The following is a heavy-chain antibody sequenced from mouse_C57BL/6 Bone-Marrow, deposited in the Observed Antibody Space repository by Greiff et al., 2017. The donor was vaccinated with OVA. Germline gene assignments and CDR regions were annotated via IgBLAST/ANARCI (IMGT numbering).Heavy chain of an antibody. CDR3: ARGYGSSYVYFDV. D-gene: IGHD1-1*01. CDR1: GYTFTDYN. Sequence: EVQLQQSGPELVKPGASVKMSCKASGYTFTDYNMHWVKQSHGKSLEWIGYINPNNGGTSYNQKFKGKATLTVDKSSSTAYMELRSLTSEDSAVYYCARGYGSSYVYFDVWGTGTTVTVSS. CDR2: INPNNGGT. J-gene: IGHJ1*03. V-gene: IGHV1-22*01.